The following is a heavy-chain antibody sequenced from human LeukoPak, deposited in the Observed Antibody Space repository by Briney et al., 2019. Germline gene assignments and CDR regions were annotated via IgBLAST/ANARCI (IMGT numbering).Heavy chain of an antibody. V-gene: IGHV4-61*02. D-gene: IGHD5-18*01. CDR2: IYTRGNT. J-gene: IGHJ4*02. CDR3: ARAGGYGLIDY. Sequence: SQTLSLTCTVSGGSISSGSYYWSWIRQPAGKGLEWIGRIYTRGNTNYNPSLKSRATISLDTSKNQFSLKVGSMTAADTAVYYCARAGGYGLIDYWGQGTMVTVSS. CDR1: GGSISSGSYY.